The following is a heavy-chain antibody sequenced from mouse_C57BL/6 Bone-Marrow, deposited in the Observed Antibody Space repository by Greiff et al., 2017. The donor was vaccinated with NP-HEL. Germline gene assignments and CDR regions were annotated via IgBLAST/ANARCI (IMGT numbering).Heavy chain of an antibody. Sequence: QVQLQQSGAELVRPGTSVKVSCKASGYAFTNYLIEWVKQRPGQGLEWIGVINPGSGGTNYNEKFKGKATLTADKSSSTAYMQFSSLTSEDSEVYFCARTFWYGSNSFECWGQGTTLTVSS. CDR2: INPGSGGT. CDR3: ARTFWYGSNSFEC. D-gene: IGHD1-1*01. V-gene: IGHV1-54*01. J-gene: IGHJ2*01. CDR1: GYAFTNYL.